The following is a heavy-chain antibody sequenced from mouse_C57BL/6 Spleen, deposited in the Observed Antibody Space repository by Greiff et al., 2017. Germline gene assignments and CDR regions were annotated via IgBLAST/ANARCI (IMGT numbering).Heavy chain of an antibody. CDR1: GFNIKDYY. J-gene: IGHJ3*01. D-gene: IGHD1-1*01. CDR2: IDPEDGDT. Sequence: EVKLMESGAELVKPGASVELSCTASGFNIKDYYMHWVKQRTEQGLEWIGRIDPEDGDTKYAPKFQGKAPITADTSSNTAYLQLSSLTSEDTAVYYCARGHYGRGWFAYWGQGTLVTVSA. CDR3: ARGHYGRGWFAY. V-gene: IGHV14-2*01.